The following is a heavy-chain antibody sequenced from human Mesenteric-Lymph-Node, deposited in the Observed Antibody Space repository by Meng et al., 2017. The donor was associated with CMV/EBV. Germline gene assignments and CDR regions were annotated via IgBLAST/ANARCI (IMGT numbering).Heavy chain of an antibody. CDR2: INAGNGNT. D-gene: IGHD3-16*02. Sequence: YPFTSYAMHWVRQAPGQRLEWMGWINAGNGNTKYSQKFQGRVTITRDTSASTAYMELSSLRSEDTAVYYCARPYDYVWGSYRYDFDYWGQGTLVTVSS. V-gene: IGHV1-3*01. CDR3: ARPYDYVWGSYRYDFDY. J-gene: IGHJ4*02. CDR1: YPFTSYA.